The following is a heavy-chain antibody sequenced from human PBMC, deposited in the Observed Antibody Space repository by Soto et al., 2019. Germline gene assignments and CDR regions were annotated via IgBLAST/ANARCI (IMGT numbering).Heavy chain of an antibody. J-gene: IGHJ4*02. CDR3: ARQTLRGHDYGDRGALDY. D-gene: IGHD4-17*01. CDR1: GGSISSSSYY. CDR2: IYYSGST. V-gene: IGHV4-39*01. Sequence: QLQLQESGPGLVKPSETLSLTCTVSGGSISSSSYYWGWIRQPPGKGLEWIGSIYYSGSTYYNPSLKSRVTISVDTSKNQFSLKLSSVTAADTAVYYCARQTLRGHDYGDRGALDYWGQGTLVTVSS.